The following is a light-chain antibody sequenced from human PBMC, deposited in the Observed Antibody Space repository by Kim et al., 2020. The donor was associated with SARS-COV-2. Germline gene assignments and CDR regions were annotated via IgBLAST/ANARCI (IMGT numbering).Light chain of an antibody. V-gene: IGKV4-1*01. CDR3: QQYYSSPT. CDR1: QSVFKSSDNMNY. J-gene: IGKJ2*01. CDR2: WAS. Sequence: ERATRNCKSSQSVFKSSDNMNYLAWYQQKPGQPPKLLISWASTRKSGVPDRFSGSGSGTDFTLTISSLQAEDVAVYHCQQYYSSPTFGQGTKLEI.